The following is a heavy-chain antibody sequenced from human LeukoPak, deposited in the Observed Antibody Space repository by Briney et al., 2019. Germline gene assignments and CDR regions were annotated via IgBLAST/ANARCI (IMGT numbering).Heavy chain of an antibody. CDR2: INPNSGGT. CDR3: AGNYKILTGYYDDDGFDI. V-gene: IGHV1-2*02. J-gene: IGHJ3*02. Sequence: ASVKVSCKASGYTLIDYYINWVRQAPGQGLEWMGWINPNSGGTKYAQKFQGRVTLTRDTSINTAYMELSRLISDDTAVYYCAGNYKILTGYYDDDGFDIWGQGTKVTVSS. D-gene: IGHD3-9*01. CDR1: GYTLIDYY.